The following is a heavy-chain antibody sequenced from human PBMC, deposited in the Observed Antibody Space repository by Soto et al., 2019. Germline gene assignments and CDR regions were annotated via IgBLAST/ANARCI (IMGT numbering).Heavy chain of an antibody. CDR1: GVTLTSVW. Sequence: GGSLRLSSAVSGVTLTSVWMNWIRQAPGKGPEWVGRIRSATDGGTTDYAAPVKGRFTISRHDSENTLYLQMNSLKSEDTAVYYCSHGYYQYFNSWGQGTLVTVSS. D-gene: IGHD5-18*01. V-gene: IGHV3-15*07. CDR2: IRSATDGGTT. J-gene: IGHJ4*02. CDR3: SHGYYQYFNS.